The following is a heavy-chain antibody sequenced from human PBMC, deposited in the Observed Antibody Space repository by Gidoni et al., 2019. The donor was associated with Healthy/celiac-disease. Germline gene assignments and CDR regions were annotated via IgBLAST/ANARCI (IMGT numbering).Heavy chain of an antibody. V-gene: IGHV1-69-2*01. Sequence: EVQLVQSGAEVTKTGATVKISCKVSGYTFTDYYMPWVQQAPGKGLEWMGLVDPEDGETIYEEKFQGRVTITADTSTDTAYMERSSMRSDDTAVYYCARTEWETDWGQGTLVTVSS. CDR2: VDPEDGET. CDR3: ARTEWETD. CDR1: GYTFTDYY. D-gene: IGHD1-26*01. J-gene: IGHJ4*02.